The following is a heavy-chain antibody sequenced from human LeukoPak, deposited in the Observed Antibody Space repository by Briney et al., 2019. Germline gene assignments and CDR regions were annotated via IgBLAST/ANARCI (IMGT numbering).Heavy chain of an antibody. CDR1: GVSFSNYY. J-gene: IGHJ3*01. Sequence: SETLSLTCAVYGVSFSNYYWSWIRQPPGRGLEWIGEINYYENTNYNPSLKSRVTISVDTSKSQFSLKLSSVTAADTGVYYCARRDVVGTIRTFWRSWGQGTTVTVSS. D-gene: IGHD2-21*02. V-gene: IGHV4-34*01. CDR3: ARRDVVGTIRTFWRS. CDR2: INYYENT.